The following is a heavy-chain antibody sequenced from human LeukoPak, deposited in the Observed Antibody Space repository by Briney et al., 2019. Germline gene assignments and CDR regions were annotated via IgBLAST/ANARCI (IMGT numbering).Heavy chain of an antibody. V-gene: IGHV3-23*01. CDR3: AKSGLWFSSWYDY. D-gene: IGHD6-13*01. CDR2: ISGSGGST. CDR1: GFTFSSYA. J-gene: IGHJ4*02. Sequence: GGSLRLSCAASGFTFSSYAMSWVRQAPGKGLEWVSAISGSGGSTYYADSVKGRFTISRDNSKNTLYLQMNSPRAEDTAVYYCAKSGLWFSSWYDYWGQGTLVTVSS.